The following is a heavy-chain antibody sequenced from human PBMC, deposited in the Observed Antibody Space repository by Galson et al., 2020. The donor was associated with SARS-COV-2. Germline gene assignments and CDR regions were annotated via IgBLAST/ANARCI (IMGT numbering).Heavy chain of an antibody. D-gene: IGHD6-19*01. CDR3: ANWSSGWLNAFDI. Sequence: SVKVSCKASGGTFSSYAISWVRQAPGQGLEWMGGIIPIFGTANYAQKFQGRVTITADESTSTAYMELSSLRSEDTAVYYCANWSSGWLNAFDIWGQGTMVTVSS. J-gene: IGHJ3*02. CDR2: IIPIFGTA. V-gene: IGHV1-69*13. CDR1: GGTFSSYA.